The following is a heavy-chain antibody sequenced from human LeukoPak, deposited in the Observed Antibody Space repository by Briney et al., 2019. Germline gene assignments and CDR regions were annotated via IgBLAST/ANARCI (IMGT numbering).Heavy chain of an antibody. D-gene: IGHD3/OR15-3a*01. CDR1: GGSVSGYY. V-gene: IGHV4-4*09. CDR2: IHSSGST. J-gene: IGHJ4*02. CDR3: ARRRTDGFFDY. Sequence: SETLSLTCSVSGGSVSGYYWSWVRQPPGKGLEWIGNIHSSGSTSYNPSLKSRVPISVATSKSQFSLKLSSVTAADTAVFYCARRRTDGFFDYWGQGILVTVSS.